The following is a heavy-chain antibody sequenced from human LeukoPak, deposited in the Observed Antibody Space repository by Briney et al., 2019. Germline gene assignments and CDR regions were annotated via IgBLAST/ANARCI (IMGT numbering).Heavy chain of an antibody. CDR1: GFTFSRYS. Sequence: PGGSLRLSCAASGFTFSRYSMNWARQAPGEGLEWVSSISISSNYIYYADSVKGRFTISRDNAKNSLYLQVNRLRAEDRAVCYCARGSRLEVVGRDAFVIWGQGTVVTVSS. CDR2: ISISSNYI. D-gene: IGHD3-22*01. J-gene: IGHJ3*02. CDR3: ARGSRLEVVGRDAFVI. V-gene: IGHV3-21*01.